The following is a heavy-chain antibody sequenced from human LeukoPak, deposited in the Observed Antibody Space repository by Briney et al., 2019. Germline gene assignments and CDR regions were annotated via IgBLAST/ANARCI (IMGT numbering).Heavy chain of an antibody. Sequence: SETLSLTCTVSGGSISSYYWSWIRQPPGKGLEWIGYIYYSGSTNYNPSLKSRVTISVDTSENQFSLKLSSVTAADTAVYYCARGLYYDFWSGYYSAYYYGMDVWGQGTTVTVSS. V-gene: IGHV4-59*12. CDR3: ARGLYYDFWSGYYSAYYYGMDV. J-gene: IGHJ6*02. CDR2: IYYSGST. CDR1: GGSISSYY. D-gene: IGHD3-3*01.